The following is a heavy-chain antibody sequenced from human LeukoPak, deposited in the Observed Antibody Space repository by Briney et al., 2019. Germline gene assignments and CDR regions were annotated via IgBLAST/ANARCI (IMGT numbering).Heavy chain of an antibody. CDR3: ARAPRLLASFDY. D-gene: IGHD5-12*01. Sequence: SETLSLTCTVSGDSIRGYYWSWIRQPPGEGLEWIGFIYSSGSTNYNPSLKSRVTISVDTSKNQFSLKLTSVTAADTAVYYCARAPRLLASFDYWGQGTLVTVSS. CDR1: GDSIRGYY. V-gene: IGHV4-59*01. J-gene: IGHJ4*02. CDR2: IYSSGST.